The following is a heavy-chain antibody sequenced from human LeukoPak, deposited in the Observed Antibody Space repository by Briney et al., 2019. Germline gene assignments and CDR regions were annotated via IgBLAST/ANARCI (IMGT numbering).Heavy chain of an antibody. D-gene: IGHD3-22*01. CDR2: IKHDGSEK. V-gene: IGHV3-7*03. J-gene: IGHJ4*02. CDR3: ATPLDYYDRSDSHQGGD. CDR1: GFTFSRHW. Sequence: GWSLRLSCAASGFTFSRHWMTWVRQAPGKGLEWVANIKHDGSEKNYVDSVKGRFTISRDNAKNSLYLQMNSLRAEDTAVYYCATPLDYYDRSDSHQGGDWGQGTLVTVSS.